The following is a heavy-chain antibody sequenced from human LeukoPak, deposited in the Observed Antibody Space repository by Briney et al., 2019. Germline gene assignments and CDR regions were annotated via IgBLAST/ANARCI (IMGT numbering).Heavy chain of an antibody. CDR2: IRQDGGEK. Sequence: GGSLRLSCAVSGVTFSDYWMNWVRQAPGKGLEWVASIRQDGGEKSYVDSVKGRLTISRDNTKHSLYLQMSSLRAGDTGVYYCARDGTAAGLYFDLWGQGTLVTVSS. D-gene: IGHD6-13*01. CDR3: ARDGTAAGLYFDL. J-gene: IGHJ4*02. CDR1: GVTFSDYW. V-gene: IGHV3-7*01.